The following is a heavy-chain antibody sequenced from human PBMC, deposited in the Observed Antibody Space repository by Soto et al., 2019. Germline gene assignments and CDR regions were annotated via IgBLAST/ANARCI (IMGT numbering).Heavy chain of an antibody. CDR1: GFTFANFG. V-gene: IGHV3-30*18. CDR2: ISYDGNYI. Sequence: GGSLRLSCAASGFTFANFGMHWVRQGPGKGLEWVTIISYDGNYISYGDSVKGRFTISRDNSQNTLHLHMKSLRAEDSAIYYCAKDREEYYYGIDVWGQGTTVTVSS. J-gene: IGHJ6*02. D-gene: IGHD1-26*01. CDR3: AKDREEYYYGIDV.